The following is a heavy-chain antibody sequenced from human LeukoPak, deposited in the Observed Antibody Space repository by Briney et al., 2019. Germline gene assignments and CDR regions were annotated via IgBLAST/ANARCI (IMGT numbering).Heavy chain of an antibody. Sequence: GGSLRLSCAASGFTFSSFGMHWVRQAPGKGLEWVTVISYDGSNKYYADSVKGRFTISRDNSKNTLYLQMNSLRAEDTAVYYCVELEVRGPWGQGTLVTVSS. D-gene: IGHD1-26*01. J-gene: IGHJ5*02. V-gene: IGHV3-30*03. CDR3: VELEVRGP. CDR1: GFTFSSFG. CDR2: ISYDGSNK.